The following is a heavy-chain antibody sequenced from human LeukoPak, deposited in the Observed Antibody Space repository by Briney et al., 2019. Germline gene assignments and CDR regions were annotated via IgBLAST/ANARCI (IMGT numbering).Heavy chain of an antibody. V-gene: IGHV1-69*05. CDR3: AREGSWNTHNWFDP. D-gene: IGHD1-26*01. J-gene: IGHJ5*02. Sequence: ASVKVSCKASGGTFSSYAISWVRQAPGQGLEWMSGIIPIFGTANYAQKFQGRVTITTDESTSTAYMELSSLRSEDTAVYYCAREGSWNTHNWFDPWGQGTLVTVSS. CDR2: IIPIFGTA. CDR1: GGTFSSYA.